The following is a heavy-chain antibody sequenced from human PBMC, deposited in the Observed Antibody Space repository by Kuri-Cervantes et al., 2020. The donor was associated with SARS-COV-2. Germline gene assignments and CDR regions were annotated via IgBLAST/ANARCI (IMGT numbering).Heavy chain of an antibody. CDR1: NGTIISQSYY. CDR3: ARQMMSSITIFGVVITKNWFDP. D-gene: IGHD3-3*01. Sequence: SDLRSLNPAVTNGTIISQSYYWGWIRQPPGKGLEWIGSIYYSGSTYYNPSLKSRVTISVDTSKNQFSLKLSSVTAADTAVYYCARQMMSSITIFGVVITKNWFDPWCQVTLVTVSS. CDR2: IYYSGST. J-gene: IGHJ5*02. V-gene: IGHV4-39*01.